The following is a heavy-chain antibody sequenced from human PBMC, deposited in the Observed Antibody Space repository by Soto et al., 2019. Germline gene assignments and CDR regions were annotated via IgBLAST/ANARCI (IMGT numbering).Heavy chain of an antibody. J-gene: IGHJ4*02. CDR2: MKPSGGST. D-gene: IGHD2-15*01. V-gene: IGHV1-46*03. Sequence: QVQLVQSGAEVKKPGASVKVSCKASGYTFTGYYMHWVRQAPVQGLEWMGIMKPSGGSTSYAQKIQGRVTMTRNTSTSKVYMELSSLRSEDTAVYSCARVSGYGSGGSCSGFDYWGQGTLVTVSS. CDR3: ARVSGYGSGGSCSGFDY. CDR1: GYTFTGYY.